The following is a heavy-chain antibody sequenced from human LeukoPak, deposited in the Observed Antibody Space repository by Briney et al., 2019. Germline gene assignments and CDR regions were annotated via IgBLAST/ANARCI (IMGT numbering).Heavy chain of an antibody. CDR1: GFTSSENW. J-gene: IGHJ6*02. D-gene: IGHD6-19*01. V-gene: IGHV3-74*01. CDR2: INRDGSST. CDR3: ARAGSSGWYTVSYYYGMDV. Sequence: PGGSLRLSCAASGFTSSENWMHWVRQGPGKGLVWVSRINRDGSSTSYADSVKGRFTISRDNAKNTLYLQMNSLRAEDTAVYYCARAGSSGWYTVSYYYGMDVWGQGTTVTVSS.